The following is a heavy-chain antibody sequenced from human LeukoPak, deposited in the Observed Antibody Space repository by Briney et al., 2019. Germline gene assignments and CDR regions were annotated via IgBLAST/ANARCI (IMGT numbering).Heavy chain of an antibody. CDR1: GFTFSSYA. D-gene: IGHD2-21*02. V-gene: IGHV3-23*01. CDR2: ISGSGGST. J-gene: IGHJ4*02. Sequence: GGSLRLSCAASGFTFSSYAMSWVRQAPGKGLEWVSAISGSGGSTYYADSVKGRFTISRDNSKNTLYLQMNSLRAEDTAVYYCAKFGAYCGGDCYYYFDYRGQGTLVTVSS. CDR3: AKFGAYCGGDCYYYFDY.